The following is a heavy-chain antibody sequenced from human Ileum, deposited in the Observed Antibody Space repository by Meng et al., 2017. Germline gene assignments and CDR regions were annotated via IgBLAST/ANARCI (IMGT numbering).Heavy chain of an antibody. CDR2: IYYTGST. D-gene: IGHD5-18*01. CDR1: CGSVNSGSYY. CDR3: ARAETALDY. V-gene: IGHV4-61*01. Sequence: QMHLKQSRHGLVRPPETPLLQSTASCGSVNSGSYYCNWIRQPPGKGPEWIAYIYYTGSTNYNPSLKSRVIISADTSKNQFSLKLSSVTAADTAVYYCARAETALDYWGQGTLVTVSS. J-gene: IGHJ4*02.